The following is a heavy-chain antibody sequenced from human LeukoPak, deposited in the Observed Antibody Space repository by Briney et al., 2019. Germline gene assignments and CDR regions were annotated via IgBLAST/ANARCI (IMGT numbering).Heavy chain of an antibody. Sequence: SETLSLTCIVSGGSISSNYWSWIRQPPGKGLEWIGHIYYSGSTNYNPSLKSRVTISVDTSKKQFSLKLSSVTAADTAVYYCARHEEDSSGWYDYWGQGTLVTVSS. D-gene: IGHD6-19*01. V-gene: IGHV4-59*08. CDR2: IYYSGST. J-gene: IGHJ4*02. CDR3: ARHEEDSSGWYDY. CDR1: GGSISSNY.